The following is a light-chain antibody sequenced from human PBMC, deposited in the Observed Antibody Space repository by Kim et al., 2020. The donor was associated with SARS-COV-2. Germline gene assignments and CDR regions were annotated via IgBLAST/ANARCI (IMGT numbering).Light chain of an antibody. CDR1: QGVSSY. J-gene: IGKJ2*03. Sequence: PGEGATLSCRASQGVSSYLAWYQQKPGQAPRLLIYDASNRATGIPARFSGSGSGTDFTLTISSLEPEDFAVYYCQQRSNWPSYMYSFGQGTKLEI. V-gene: IGKV3-11*01. CDR3: QQRSNWPSYMYS. CDR2: DAS.